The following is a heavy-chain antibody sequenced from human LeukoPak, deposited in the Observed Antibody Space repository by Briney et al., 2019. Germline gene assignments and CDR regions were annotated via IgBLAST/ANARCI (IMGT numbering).Heavy chain of an antibody. CDR3: ASPTYSLDCGGDCPAGAFDI. V-gene: IGHV1-69*13. Sequence: SVKVSCKASGGTFSSYAISWVRQAPGQGLEWMGEIIPIFGTANYAQKFQGRVTITADESTSTAYMELSSLRSEDTAVYYCASPTYSLDCGGDCPAGAFDIWGQGTMVTVSS. J-gene: IGHJ3*02. CDR1: GGTFSSYA. D-gene: IGHD2-21*02. CDR2: IIPIFGTA.